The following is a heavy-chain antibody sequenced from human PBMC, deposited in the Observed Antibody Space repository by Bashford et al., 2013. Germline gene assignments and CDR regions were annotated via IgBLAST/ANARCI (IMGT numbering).Heavy chain of an antibody. J-gene: IGHJ4*02. Sequence: SVKVSCKVSGDTFNTYVFSWVRQAPGQGLEWMGGIVPILGSATYAQSFQGRVSITAAASATTVYMEISSLRFEDTAMYYCARASQSRLMGATHFDFWGEGTLVTVSS. CDR2: IVPILGSA. CDR1: GDTFNTYV. V-gene: IGHV1-69*13. D-gene: IGHD1-26*01. CDR3: ARASQSRLMGATHFDF.